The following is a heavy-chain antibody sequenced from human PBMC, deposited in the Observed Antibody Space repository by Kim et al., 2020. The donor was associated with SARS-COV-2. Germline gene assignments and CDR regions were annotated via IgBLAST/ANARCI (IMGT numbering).Heavy chain of an antibody. CDR1: GGSISSNY. Sequence: SETLSLTCSVSGGSISSNYWSWIRKPAGKGLEWIGSIYTSGSTNYNPSLKSRVTMSVDTSKNQFSLKLSSVTAADTAVYFCARDPLGSSGRYFDLWGRGTLVTVSS. J-gene: IGHJ2*01. CDR3: ARDPLGSSGRYFDL. V-gene: IGHV4-4*07. D-gene: IGHD6-25*01. CDR2: IYTSGST.